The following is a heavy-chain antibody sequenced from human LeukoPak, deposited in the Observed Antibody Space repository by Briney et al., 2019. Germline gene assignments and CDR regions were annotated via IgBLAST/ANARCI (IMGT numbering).Heavy chain of an antibody. V-gene: IGHV3-30-3*01. Sequence: PGRSLRLSCAASGFTFSTYAMHWVRQAPGKGLEWVALISYDGNNKYYADSVKGRFTISRDNSKSTLYLQMNSLRAEDTAVYYCARVNSGYDYFDYWGQGTLVTVSS. CDR2: ISYDGNNK. CDR3: ARVNSGYDYFDY. J-gene: IGHJ4*02. D-gene: IGHD5-12*01. CDR1: GFTFSTYA.